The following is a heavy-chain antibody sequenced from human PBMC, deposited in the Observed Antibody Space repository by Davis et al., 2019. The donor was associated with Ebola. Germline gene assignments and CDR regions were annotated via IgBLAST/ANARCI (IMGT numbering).Heavy chain of an antibody. CDR1: GYSFTSYW. V-gene: IGHV5-51*01. D-gene: IGHD2-15*01. CDR2: IYPGDSDT. J-gene: IGHJ5*02. CDR3: ARRGRYCSGGSCYWFDP. Sequence: GESLKISCKGSGYSFTSYWIGWVRQMPGKGLEWMGIIYPGDSDTSYSPSFQGQVTISADKSINTAYLQWSSLKASDTAMYYCARRGRYCSGGSCYWFDPWGQGTLVTVSS.